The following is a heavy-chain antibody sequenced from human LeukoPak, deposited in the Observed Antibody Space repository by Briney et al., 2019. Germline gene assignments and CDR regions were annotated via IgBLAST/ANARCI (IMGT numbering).Heavy chain of an antibody. Sequence: ASVKVSCKASGYTFTDYYMHWVRRAPGQGLEWMGWINPNSGGTNYAQHFQGRVTMTRDTSISTANMELRSLRPDDTAVYYCARGGCSGGICYSSWLDPWGQGTLVTVSS. D-gene: IGHD2-15*01. J-gene: IGHJ5*02. CDR3: ARGGCSGGICYSSWLDP. CDR1: GYTFTDYY. CDR2: INPNSGGT. V-gene: IGHV1-2*02.